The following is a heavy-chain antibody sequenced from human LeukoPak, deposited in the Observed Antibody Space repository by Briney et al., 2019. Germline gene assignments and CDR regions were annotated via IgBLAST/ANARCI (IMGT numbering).Heavy chain of an antibody. CDR2: IKQDGSEK. J-gene: IGHJ3*02. CDR3: ARDPTYYYDSSGYFTDAFDI. V-gene: IGHV3-7*01. Sequence: GGSLRLSCAASGFTFSSYWMSWVRQAPGKGLEWVANIKQDGSEKYYVDSVKGRFTISRDNAKNSLYLQMNSLRAEDPAVYYCARDPTYYYDSSGYFTDAFDIWGQGTMVTVSS. D-gene: IGHD3-22*01. CDR1: GFTFSSYW.